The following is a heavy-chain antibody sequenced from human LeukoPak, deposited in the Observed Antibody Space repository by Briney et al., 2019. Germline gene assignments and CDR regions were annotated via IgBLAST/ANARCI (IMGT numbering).Heavy chain of an antibody. CDR3: ARECSSSSGGQFHDDY. J-gene: IGHJ4*02. Sequence: ASVKVSCKASGYTFTSYGISWVRQAPGQGLEWMGWISAYNGNTNYAQKLQGRVTMTTDTSTSTAYMELRSLRSDDTAVYYCARECSSSSGGQFHDDYWGQGTLVTVSS. CDR2: ISAYNGNT. D-gene: IGHD6-6*01. CDR1: GYTFTSYG. V-gene: IGHV1-18*01.